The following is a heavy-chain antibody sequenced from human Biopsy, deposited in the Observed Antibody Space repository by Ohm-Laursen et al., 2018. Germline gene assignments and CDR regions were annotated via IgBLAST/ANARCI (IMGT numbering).Heavy chain of an antibody. Sequence: SETLSLTCTVSGGSISSDYWSWIRQTPGKGPGWIGYIYYSGSTNYNPSLKSRVTISVDTSKNQFSLRLNSVTAADTAVYYCARATNSTGWPYYYFYGMDVWGQGTTVTVSS. V-gene: IGHV4-59*01. CDR1: GGSISSDY. CDR3: ARATNSTGWPYYYFYGMDV. D-gene: IGHD2/OR15-2a*01. J-gene: IGHJ6*02. CDR2: IYYSGST.